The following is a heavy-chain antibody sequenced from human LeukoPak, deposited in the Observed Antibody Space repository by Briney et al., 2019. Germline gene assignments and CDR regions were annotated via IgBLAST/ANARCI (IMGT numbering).Heavy chain of an antibody. CDR1: GGTFSSYA. V-gene: IGHV1-69*13. D-gene: IGHD3-22*01. CDR2: IIPIFGTA. CDR3: AREVPYDSSRYYQPFDY. J-gene: IGHJ4*02. Sequence: SVKVSCKASGGTFSSYAISWVRQAPGQGLEWMGGIIPIFGTANYAQKFQGRVTITADESTSTAYMELSSLRSEDTAVYYCAREVPYDSSRYYQPFDYWGQGTLVTVSS.